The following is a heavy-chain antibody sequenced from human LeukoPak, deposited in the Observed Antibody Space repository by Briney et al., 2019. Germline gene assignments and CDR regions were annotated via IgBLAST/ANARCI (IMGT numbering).Heavy chain of an antibody. V-gene: IGHV4-38-2*01. J-gene: IGHJ4*02. CDR2: FSDSGST. Sequence: SETLSLTCAVSGYSIRSGHYWGWIRQTPGKGLEWIGSFSDSGSTYYNPSLKSRVTISVDTSKNHFSLRLSSVTAADTAVYYCAISVPAFDYWGQGTLVTVS. CDR3: AISVPAFDY. CDR1: GYSIRSGHY. D-gene: IGHD1-1*01.